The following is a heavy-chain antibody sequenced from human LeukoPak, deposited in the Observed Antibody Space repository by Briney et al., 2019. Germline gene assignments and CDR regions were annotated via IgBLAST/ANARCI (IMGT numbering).Heavy chain of an antibody. V-gene: IGHV4-59*01. CDR2: IYYSGST. CDR3: VRAQYSSSWDKIYHFDY. J-gene: IGHJ4*02. D-gene: IGHD6-13*01. Sequence: SETLSLTCTVSGGSISSYYWSWIRQPPGKGLEWIGYIYYSGSTNYNPSLKSRVTISVDTSKNQFSLKLSSVTAADTAVYYCVRAQYSSSWDKIYHFDYWGQGTLVTVSS. CDR1: GGSISSYY.